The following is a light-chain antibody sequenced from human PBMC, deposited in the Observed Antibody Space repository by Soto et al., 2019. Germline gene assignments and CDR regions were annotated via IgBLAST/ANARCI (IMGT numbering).Light chain of an antibody. J-gene: IGLJ1*01. CDR1: SSDIGGYNY. Sequence: QSVLTQPASVSGSPGQSITISCTGTSSDIGGYNYVSWYQQHPGKVPKLMIFEVSNRPSGVSYRFSGSKSGNTASLTISGLQAEYEVDYYCSSYTGSSTLYVFGNGTKVTV. CDR3: SSYTGSSTLYV. V-gene: IGLV2-14*01. CDR2: EVS.